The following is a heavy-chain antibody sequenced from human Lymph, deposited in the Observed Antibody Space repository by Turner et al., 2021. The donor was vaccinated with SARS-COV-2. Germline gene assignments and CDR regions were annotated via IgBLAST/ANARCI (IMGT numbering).Heavy chain of an antibody. CDR2: VIPIIGTP. V-gene: IGHV1-69*01. CDR3: ASFGGDYVFDY. D-gene: IGHD3-10*01. CDR1: GGTFSSYA. J-gene: IGHJ4*02. Sequence: QVQLVQSGAEVKKPGSSVKVSCKASGGTFSSYAISWVRQAPGQGREWMGGVIPIIGTPNYAQKFQGRITITADESTSTAYMELSSLGSEDTDVYYCASFGGDYVFDYWGQGTMVTVSS.